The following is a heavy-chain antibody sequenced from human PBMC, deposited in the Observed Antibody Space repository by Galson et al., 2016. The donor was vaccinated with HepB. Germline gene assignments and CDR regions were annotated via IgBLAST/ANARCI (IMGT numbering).Heavy chain of an antibody. V-gene: IGHV4-31*03. CDR2: IYFSGTP. J-gene: IGHJ6*02. Sequence: TLSLTCTVSGGSISSGGYYWNWIRQHPGKGLEWIGYIYFSGTPQYNPPPKSRATISMDESKNQLSLRKSSVTAADTAVYYCANTWHTYYFFGLAVWGPGTTVTVSS. CDR3: ANTWHTYYFFGLAV. CDR1: GGSISSGGYY. D-gene: IGHD3-10*01.